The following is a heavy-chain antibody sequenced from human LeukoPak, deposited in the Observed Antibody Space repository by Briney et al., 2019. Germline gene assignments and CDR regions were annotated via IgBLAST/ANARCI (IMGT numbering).Heavy chain of an antibody. V-gene: IGHV3-53*01. CDR3: ARLDGSYRAFDY. J-gene: IGHJ4*02. D-gene: IGHD1-26*01. Sequence: GGSLRLSCAASGFTVSSNYMSWVRQAPGRGLEWVSVIYSGGSTYYADSVKGRFTISRDNSKNTLYLQMNSLRAEDTAVYYCARLDGSYRAFDYWGQGTLVTVSS. CDR1: GFTVSSNY. CDR2: IYSGGST.